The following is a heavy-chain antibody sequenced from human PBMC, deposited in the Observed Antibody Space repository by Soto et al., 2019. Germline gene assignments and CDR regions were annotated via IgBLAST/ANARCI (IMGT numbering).Heavy chain of an antibody. D-gene: IGHD6-13*01. CDR1: GFTFSSYA. Sequence: GGSLRLSCAASGFTFSSYAMSWVRQAPGKGLEWVSAISGSGGSTYYADSVKGRFTISRDNSKNTLYLQMNSLRAEDTAVYYCAKAGIAGPGGEWSSWFDPWGQGTLVTVSS. J-gene: IGHJ5*02. CDR3: AKAGIAGPGGEWSSWFDP. CDR2: ISGSGGST. V-gene: IGHV3-23*01.